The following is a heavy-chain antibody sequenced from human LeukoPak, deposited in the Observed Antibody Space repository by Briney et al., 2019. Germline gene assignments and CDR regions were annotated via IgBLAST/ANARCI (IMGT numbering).Heavy chain of an antibody. CDR3: ARDPPYDYGGLGFDY. V-gene: IGHV3-30*19. CDR1: GFTFSSYG. CDR2: ISYAGTNK. D-gene: IGHD4-23*01. Sequence: GGSLRLSCAASGFTFSSYGMHWVRQAPGKGLEWVAVISYAGTNKYYADSVKGRFTISRDNSKNTLYVQMNSLRAEDTAVYYWARDPPYDYGGLGFDYWGQGTLVTVSS. J-gene: IGHJ4*02.